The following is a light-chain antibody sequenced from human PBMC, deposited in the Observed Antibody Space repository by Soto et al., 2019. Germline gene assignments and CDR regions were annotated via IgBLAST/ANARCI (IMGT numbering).Light chain of an antibody. CDR3: QQYNNWPLT. CDR2: GAS. CDR1: QSVSSSY. J-gene: IGKJ4*01. Sequence: EIVLTQSPGTLSLSPGERATLSCRASQSVSSSYLAWYQQKPGQAPRLLIYGASSRATGIPARFSGSGSGTGFTLTISSLQSEDFAIYYCQQYNNWPLTFGGGTKVEIK. V-gene: IGKV3-15*01.